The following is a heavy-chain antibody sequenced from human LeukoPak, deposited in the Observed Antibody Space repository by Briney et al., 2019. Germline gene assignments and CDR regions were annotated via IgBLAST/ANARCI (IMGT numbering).Heavy chain of an antibody. CDR1: GYTFTSYG. D-gene: IGHD3-10*01. J-gene: IGHJ5*02. CDR2: ISAYNGNT. CDR3: ARVPQKTVLLWFGEHWFDP. V-gene: IGHV1-18*01. Sequence: ASVKVSCKASGYTFTSYGISWVRQAPGQGLEWMGWISAYNGNTNYAQKLQGRVTMTTDTSTSTAYMELRSLRSDDTAVYYCARVPQKTVLLWFGEHWFDPWGQGTLVTVSS.